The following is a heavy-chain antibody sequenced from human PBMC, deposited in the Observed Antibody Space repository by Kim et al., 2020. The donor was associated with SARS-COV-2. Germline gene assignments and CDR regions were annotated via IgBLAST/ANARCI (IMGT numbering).Heavy chain of an antibody. V-gene: IGHV1-8*01. CDR3: ARGKRGSSWYRNWFDP. CDR2: MNPNSGNT. J-gene: IGHJ5*02. CDR1: GYTFTSYD. D-gene: IGHD6-13*01. Sequence: ASVKVSCKASGYTFTSYDINWVRQATGQGLEWMGWMNPNSGNTGYAQKFQGRVTMTRNTSISTAYMELSSLRSEDTAVYYCARGKRGSSWYRNWFDPWGQGTLVTVSS.